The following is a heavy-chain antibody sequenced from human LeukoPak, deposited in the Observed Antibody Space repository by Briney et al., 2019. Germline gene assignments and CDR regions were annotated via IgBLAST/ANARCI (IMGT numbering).Heavy chain of an antibody. CDR2: IYYSGST. J-gene: IGHJ4*02. Sequence: MSSETLSLTCTVSGGSISSSSYYWGWIRQPPGKGLEWIGSIYYSGSTYYNPSLKSRVTISVDTSKNQFSLKLSSVTAADTAVYYCARDRYRHHYYFDYWGQGTLVTVSS. V-gene: IGHV4-39*07. CDR3: ARDRYRHHYYFDY. CDR1: GGSISSSSYY. D-gene: IGHD2-2*02.